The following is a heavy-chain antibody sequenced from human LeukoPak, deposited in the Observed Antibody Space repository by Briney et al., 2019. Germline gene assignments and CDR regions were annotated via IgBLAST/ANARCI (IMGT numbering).Heavy chain of an antibody. CDR2: ISSSSSTI. CDR3: ARDRTEYQLLFDY. V-gene: IGHV3-48*02. D-gene: IGHD2-2*01. CDR1: GFTFSSYS. Sequence: GGSLRLSCAASGFTFSSYSMTWVRQAPGKGLEWVSYISSSSSTIYYADSVKGRFTISRDNAKNSLYLQINSLRDEDTAVYYCARDRTEYQLLFDYWGQGTLVTVSS. J-gene: IGHJ4*02.